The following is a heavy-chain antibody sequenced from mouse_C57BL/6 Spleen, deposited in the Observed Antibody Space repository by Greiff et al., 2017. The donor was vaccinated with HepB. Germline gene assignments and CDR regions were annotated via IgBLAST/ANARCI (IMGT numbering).Heavy chain of an antibody. D-gene: IGHD2-3*01. V-gene: IGHV1-5*01. J-gene: IGHJ2*01. Sequence: VQLQQSGTVLARPGASVKMSCKTSGYTFTSYWMHWVKQRPGQGLEWIGAIYPGNSDTSYNQKFKGKAKLTAVTSASTAYMELSSLTNEDSAVYYCTNIYDGYSYYFDYWGQGTTLTVSS. CDR1: GYTFTSYW. CDR3: TNIYDGYSYYFDY. CDR2: IYPGNSDT.